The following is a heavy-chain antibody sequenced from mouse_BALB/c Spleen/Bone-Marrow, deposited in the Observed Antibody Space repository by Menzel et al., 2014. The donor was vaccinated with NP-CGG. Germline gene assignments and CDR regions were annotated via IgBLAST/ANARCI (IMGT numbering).Heavy chain of an antibody. Sequence: EVQLVESGAELVKPGASVKLSCTASGFNIKDTYMHWVKQRPEQGLEWIGRIDPANGNTKYDPKFQGKATIIADTSSNTAYLQLSSLTSEDTAVYYCARRAARATGFAYWGQGTLVTVSA. D-gene: IGHD3-1*01. CDR3: ARRAARATGFAY. CDR2: IDPANGNT. J-gene: IGHJ3*01. V-gene: IGHV14-3*02. CDR1: GFNIKDTY.